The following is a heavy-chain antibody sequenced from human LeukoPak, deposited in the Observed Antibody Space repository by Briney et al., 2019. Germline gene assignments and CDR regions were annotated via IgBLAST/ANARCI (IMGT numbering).Heavy chain of an antibody. J-gene: IGHJ3*02. CDR3: ARGLEAAGTLDDAFDI. CDR1: GRSFSGYY. V-gene: IGHV4-34*01. D-gene: IGHD6-13*01. CDR2: FNHSGST. Sequence: PSETLSLTCAVYGRSFSGYYWSWIRQPPGKGLEWIGEFNHSGSTNYNPSLKSRLNLSLDQSNNHFSPKLSCVTAADTAVYYCARGLEAAGTLDDAFDIWGQGTMVTVSS.